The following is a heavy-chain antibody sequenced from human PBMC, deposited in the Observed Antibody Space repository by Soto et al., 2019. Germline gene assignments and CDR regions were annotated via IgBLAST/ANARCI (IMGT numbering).Heavy chain of an antibody. J-gene: IGHJ5*02. V-gene: IGHV3-66*01. CDR3: ARESVAGQTGRWFDP. Sequence: GGSLRLSCAASGFTVSSNYMSWVRQAPGKGLEWVSVIYSGGSTYYADSVKGRFTISRDNSKNTLYLQMNTLRAEDTAVYYCARESVAGQTGRWFDPWGQGTLVTVSS. D-gene: IGHD6-19*01. CDR2: IYSGGST. CDR1: GFTVSSNY.